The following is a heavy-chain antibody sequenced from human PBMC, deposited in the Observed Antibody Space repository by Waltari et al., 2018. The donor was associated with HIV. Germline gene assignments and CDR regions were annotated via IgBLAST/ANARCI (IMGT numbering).Heavy chain of an antibody. Sequence: QVHVVESGGGVVQPGGSLRLSCTASGFNLKIYDIHWVRQAPGRGLEWVAGILYDGSQEYYGDSVKGRFIISRDNSKNTIFLEMTTLRQEDTAKYRCAKDGAPGRDAVFDIWGQGTMVTVS. CDR2: ILYDGSQE. J-gene: IGHJ3*01. CDR3: AKDGAPGRDAVFDI. CDR1: GFNLKIYD. V-gene: IGHV3-30*02. D-gene: IGHD1-26*01.